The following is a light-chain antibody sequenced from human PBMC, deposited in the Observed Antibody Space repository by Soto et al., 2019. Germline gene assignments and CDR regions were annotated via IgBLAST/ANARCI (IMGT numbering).Light chain of an antibody. J-gene: IGLJ2*01. V-gene: IGLV1-44*01. CDR3: AAWDDSLSGPVV. CDR1: SSNIGSNT. CDR2: RNN. Sequence: QPVLTQPPSASGTPGQRVTISCSGSSSNIGSNTVNWYQQLPGTAPKLLIFRNNQRPSGVPDRFSGSKSGTSASLAISGLQSEDEADYYCAAWDDSLSGPVVFGGGTKLTVL.